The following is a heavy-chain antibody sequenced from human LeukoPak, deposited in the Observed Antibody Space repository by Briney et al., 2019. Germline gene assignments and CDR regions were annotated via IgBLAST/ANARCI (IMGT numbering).Heavy chain of an antibody. CDR3: AKDLPQNYGSYYYYYGMDV. Sequence: GGSLRLSCAASGFTFSSYSMNWVRQAPGKGLEWVSSISSSSSYIYYADSVKGRFTISRDNSKNTLYLQMNSLRAEDTAVYYCAKDLPQNYGSYYYYYGMDVWGQGTTVTVSS. CDR2: ISSSSSYI. J-gene: IGHJ6*02. CDR1: GFTFSSYS. V-gene: IGHV3-21*04. D-gene: IGHD3-10*01.